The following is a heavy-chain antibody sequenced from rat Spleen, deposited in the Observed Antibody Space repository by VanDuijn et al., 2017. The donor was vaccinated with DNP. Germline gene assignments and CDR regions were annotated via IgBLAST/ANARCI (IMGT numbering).Heavy chain of an antibody. V-gene: IGHV5-58*01. CDR3: ARRGYYGYNTFDY. CDR2: IGSPAYAP. J-gene: IGHJ2*01. CDR1: GFTFSSYW. Sequence: EVQLVETGGGLVQPGRSLKLSCVASGFTFSSYWMFWIRQAPGKGLEWVASIGSPAYAPYYADSVKGRFTISRDNAKSTLYLQMNSLRSEDTATYYCARRGYYGYNTFDYWGQGVMVTVSS. D-gene: IGHD1-9*01.